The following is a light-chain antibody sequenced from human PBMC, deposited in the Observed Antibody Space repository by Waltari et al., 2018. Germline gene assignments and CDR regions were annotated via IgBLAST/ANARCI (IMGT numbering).Light chain of an antibody. CDR2: AAS. CDR1: QGISSY. V-gene: IGKV1-8*01. J-gene: IGKJ1*01. CDR3: QQYYSYQT. Sequence: AIRMTQSPSSLSASTGDRVTITCRASQGISSYLAWYQQKPGKAPKLLIYAASTLQSGVPSRFSGSGSGTDFTLTISCLQSEDFATYYCQQYYSYQTFSQGTKVEIK.